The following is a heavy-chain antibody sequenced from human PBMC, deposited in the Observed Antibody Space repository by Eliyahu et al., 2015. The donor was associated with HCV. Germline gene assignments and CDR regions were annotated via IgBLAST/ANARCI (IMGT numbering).Heavy chain of an antibody. J-gene: IGHJ4*02. CDR3: TSTNY. V-gene: IGHV3-15*01. Sequence: EVQVVESGGGLVKPGGSLRLSCAGXGFSFNXASMSWVRQAPGKGLEWVGRVLSEGDGGTIDYAAPVKDRFIISRDDSKNTVYLQMNSLKIDDTALYYCTSTNYWGQGILVTVSS. CDR1: GFSFNXAS. CDR2: VLSEGDGGTI.